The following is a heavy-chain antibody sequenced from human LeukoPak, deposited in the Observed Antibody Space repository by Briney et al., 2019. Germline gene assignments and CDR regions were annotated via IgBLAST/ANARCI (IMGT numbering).Heavy chain of an antibody. CDR3: AKRSGYTTGWFFDF. V-gene: IGHV3-23*01. J-gene: IGHJ4*02. D-gene: IGHD6-19*01. CDR2: ISGSGDNT. Sequence: HPGGSLKLSCAASGFSFSSYAMSWVRQAPGKGLEWVSSISGSGDNTYYAESVKGRFTISRDNSKNTLFLQMNSLRAEDTAVFYCAKRSGYTTGWFFDFWGRGTLVTVSS. CDR1: GFSFSSYA.